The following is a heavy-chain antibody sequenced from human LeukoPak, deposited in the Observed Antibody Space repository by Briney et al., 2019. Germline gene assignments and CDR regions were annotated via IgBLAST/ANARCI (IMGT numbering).Heavy chain of an antibody. V-gene: IGHV1-2*02. D-gene: IGHD3-3*01. CDR3: ARSYDFWSGYASLGY. CDR1: GYTFTGYF. Sequence: ASVKVSCKASGYTFTGYFIHWVRQAPGQGLEWMGWINPNRGGTNYAQKFQGRVTMTRDTSISTAYMELSRLRSDDTAVYYCARSYDFWSGYASLGYWGQGTLVTVSS. J-gene: IGHJ4*02. CDR2: INPNRGGT.